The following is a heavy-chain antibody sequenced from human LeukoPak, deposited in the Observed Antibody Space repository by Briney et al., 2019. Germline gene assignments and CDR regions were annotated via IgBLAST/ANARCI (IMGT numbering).Heavy chain of an antibody. J-gene: IGHJ4*02. D-gene: IGHD3-22*01. CDR2: IIPILGIA. V-gene: IGHV1-69*04. Sequence: GASVKVSCKASGGTFSSYAISWVRQAPGQGLEWMGRIIPILGIANYAQKFQGRVTITADKSTGTAYMELSSLRSEDTAVYYCARDRPYDSSGYYSTGPSTFDYWGQGTLVTVSS. CDR3: ARDRPYDSSGYYSTGPSTFDY. CDR1: GGTFSSYA.